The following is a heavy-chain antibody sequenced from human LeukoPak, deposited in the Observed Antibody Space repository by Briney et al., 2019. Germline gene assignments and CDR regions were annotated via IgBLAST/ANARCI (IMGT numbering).Heavy chain of an antibody. CDR2: IYHSGST. D-gene: IGHD3-22*01. CDR1: GGSISSGGYS. V-gene: IGHV4-30-2*01. Sequence: SETLSLTCAVSGGSISSGGYSWSWIRQPPGKGLGWIGYIYHSGSTYCNPSLKSRVTISVDRSKNQFSLKLSSVTAADTAVYYCASSLYYYDSSGYYTVGAFDIWGQGTMVTVSS. CDR3: ASSLYYYDSSGYYTVGAFDI. J-gene: IGHJ3*02.